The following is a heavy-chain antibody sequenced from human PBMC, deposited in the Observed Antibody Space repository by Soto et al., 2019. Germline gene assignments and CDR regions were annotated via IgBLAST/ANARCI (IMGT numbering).Heavy chain of an antibody. CDR3: GAATGAY. CDR2: ISRSSSYI. J-gene: IGHJ4*02. Sequence: EVQLVESGGGLVKPGGSLRLSCAASGFTFSSYTMNWVRQAPGKGLEWVSSISRSSSYIYFADSVKGRFTIARDNAKNSLYLQMKSLRAADTAVYYCGAATGAYWGQGTLVTVSS. V-gene: IGHV3-21*01. D-gene: IGHD2-15*01. CDR1: GFTFSSYT.